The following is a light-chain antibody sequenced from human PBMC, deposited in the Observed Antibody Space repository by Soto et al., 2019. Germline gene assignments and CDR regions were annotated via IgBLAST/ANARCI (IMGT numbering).Light chain of an antibody. CDR2: VERSGTY. Sequence: QLVLTQSSSASASLGSSVKLTCTLSSVYSTYSIAWHQQQPGQAPRYLMKVERSGTYNKGSGVPDRFSGSSSGADRYLTISSLQFEDETDYYCETWDSDTRVFGGGTKLTVL. V-gene: IGLV4-60*02. CDR1: SVYSTYS. CDR3: ETWDSDTRV. J-gene: IGLJ3*02.